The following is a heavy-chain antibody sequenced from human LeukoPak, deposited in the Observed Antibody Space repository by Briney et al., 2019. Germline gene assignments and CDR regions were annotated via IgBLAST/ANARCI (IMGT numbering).Heavy chain of an antibody. V-gene: IGHV1-2*02. Sequence: ASVKVSCKASGYTFTGYYMHWVRQAPGQGLEWMGWINPNSGGTNYAQKFQGRVTMTRDTSISTAYMELSRLRSDDTAVYYCARGGVGATNYYYYYYMDVWGKGTTVTVSS. CDR3: ARGGVGATNYYYYYYMDV. CDR1: GYTFTGYY. D-gene: IGHD1-26*01. CDR2: INPNSGGT. J-gene: IGHJ6*03.